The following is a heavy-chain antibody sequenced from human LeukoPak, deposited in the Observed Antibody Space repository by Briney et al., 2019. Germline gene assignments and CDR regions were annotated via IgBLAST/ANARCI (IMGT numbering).Heavy chain of an antibody. CDR3: ARGKPTLRGVLDY. V-gene: IGHV3-66*01. CDR1: GFTVSSNY. Sequence: GGSLRLSCAASGFTVSSNYMSWVRQAPGKGLEWVSVIYSGGSTYYADSVKGRFTISRDNSKNTLYLQMNGLRAEDTAVYYCARGKPTLRGVLDYWGQGTLVTVSS. J-gene: IGHJ4*02. D-gene: IGHD3-10*01. CDR2: IYSGGST.